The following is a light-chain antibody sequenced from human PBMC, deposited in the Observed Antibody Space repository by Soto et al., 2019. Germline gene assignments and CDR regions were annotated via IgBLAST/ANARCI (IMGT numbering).Light chain of an antibody. J-gene: IGLJ1*01. CDR3: CSYAGIYSYV. V-gene: IGLV2-11*01. CDR1: SSDVGRFEY. CDR2: DIT. Sequence: QSALTQPRSVSGSPGQSVTISCTGTSSDVGRFEYVSWYQQHPGEAPKVVVYDITKRPSGVPDRFSGFKSGNTASLTISGLQAEDEADYYCCSYAGIYSYVFGTGTKVTVL.